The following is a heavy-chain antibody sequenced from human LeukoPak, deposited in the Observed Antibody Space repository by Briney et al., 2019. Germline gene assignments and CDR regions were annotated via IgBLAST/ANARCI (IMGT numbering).Heavy chain of an antibody. D-gene: IGHD7-27*01. CDR2: ITTSDGNT. J-gene: IGHJ4*02. CDR1: GFTFSSYT. V-gene: IGHV3-23*01. Sequence: GGSLRLSCAASGFTFSSYTMSWVRQAPGKGLEWVSTITTSDGNTYYADSVKGRFTVSRDNSKNTLYLQMNSLRAEDSAVYYCAKDGGLWVSAHWGDSWGRGTLVTVSS. CDR3: AKDGGLWVSAHWGDS.